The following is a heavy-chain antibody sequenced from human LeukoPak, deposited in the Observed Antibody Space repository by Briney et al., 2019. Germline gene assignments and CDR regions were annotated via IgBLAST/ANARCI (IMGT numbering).Heavy chain of an antibody. CDR2: IYYSGST. V-gene: IGHV4-59*01. J-gene: IGHJ4*02. CDR1: GGTIRSYY. CDR3: ARGHSSGWYYFDY. D-gene: IGHD6-19*01. Sequence: SETLSLTCTVSGGTIRSYYWSWIRQPPGKGLEWIGYIYYSGSTNYNPSVESRVTISVDTSKDQFSPKLSSVTAADTAVYYCARGHSSGWYYFDYWGQGTLVSVSS.